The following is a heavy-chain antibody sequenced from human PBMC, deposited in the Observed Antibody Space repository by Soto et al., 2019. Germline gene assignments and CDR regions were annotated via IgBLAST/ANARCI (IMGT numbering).Heavy chain of an antibody. CDR3: AGVVGGYYYGMDV. V-gene: IGHV4-4*02. J-gene: IGHJ6*02. D-gene: IGHD2-2*01. Sequence: QVQLQESGPGLVKPSGTLSLTCAVSGGSISSSNWWSWVRQPPGKGLEWIGEIYHSGSTNYNPSLKSRVTISVDKSKNQFSLKLSSVTAADTPVYSCAGVVGGYYYGMDVWGQGTTVTVSS. CDR2: IYHSGST. CDR1: GGSISSSNW.